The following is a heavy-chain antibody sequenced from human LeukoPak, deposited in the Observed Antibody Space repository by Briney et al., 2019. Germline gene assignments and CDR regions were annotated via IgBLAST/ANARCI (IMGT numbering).Heavy chain of an antibody. D-gene: IGHD1-26*01. J-gene: IGHJ4*02. CDR1: GFTFSSYS. CDR3: ARVGLKWALDY. Sequence: GGSLRLSCAASGFTFSSYSMNWVRQAPGKGLEWVSYISSSSSTIYYADSVKGRFTISRDNAKNSMYLQMNSLRAEDTAVYYCARVGLKWALDYWGQGTLVTVSS. CDR2: ISSSSSTI. V-gene: IGHV3-48*01.